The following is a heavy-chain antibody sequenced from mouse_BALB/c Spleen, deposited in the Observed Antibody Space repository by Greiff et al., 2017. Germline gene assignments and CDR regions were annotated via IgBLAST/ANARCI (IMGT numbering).Heavy chain of an antibody. D-gene: IGHD1-2*01. CDR2: IYPGSGST. CDR3: TRGGYYYGYVGAMDY. J-gene: IGHJ4*01. CDR1: GYTFTSYW. Sequence: LQQPGSELVRPGASVKLSCKASGYTFTSYWMHWVKQRHGQGLEWIGNIYPGSGSTNYDEKFKSKGTLTVDTSSSTAYMHLSSLTSEDSAVYYCTRGGYYYGYVGAMDYWGQGTSVTVSS. V-gene: IGHV1S22*01.